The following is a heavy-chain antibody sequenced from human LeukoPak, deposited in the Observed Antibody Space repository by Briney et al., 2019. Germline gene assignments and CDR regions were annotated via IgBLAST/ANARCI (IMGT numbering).Heavy chain of an antibody. CDR3: ARPDDNADYILSY. CDR1: GYTFSNYW. D-gene: IGHD4-17*01. J-gene: IGHJ1*01. CDR2: IYPGDSDT. V-gene: IGHV5-51*01. Sequence: GESLKISCKGSGYTFSNYWIGWVRQMPGKGLEYLGIIYPGDSDTKYSPAFEGHITISVDKSITAYLQWSSLKASDTAMYYCARPDDNADYILSYWGQGTLVTVSS.